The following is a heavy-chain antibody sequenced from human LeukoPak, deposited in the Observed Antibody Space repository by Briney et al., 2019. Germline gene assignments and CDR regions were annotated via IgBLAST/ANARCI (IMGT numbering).Heavy chain of an antibody. Sequence: PVKVSCKASGGTFSSYAISWVRQAPGQGLEWMGGIIPIFGTANYAQKFQGRVTITADESTSTAYMELSSLRSEDTAVYYCARDPPFEYSSSSDYWGQGTLVTVSS. D-gene: IGHD6-6*01. V-gene: IGHV1-69*13. J-gene: IGHJ4*02. CDR2: IIPIFGTA. CDR3: ARDPPFEYSSSSDY. CDR1: GGTFSSYA.